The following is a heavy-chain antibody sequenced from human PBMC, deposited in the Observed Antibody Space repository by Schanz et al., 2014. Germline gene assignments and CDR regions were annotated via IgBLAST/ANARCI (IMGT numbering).Heavy chain of an antibody. J-gene: IGHJ5*02. CDR1: GVSISSTNW. CDR3: ARVKQGCSDTSCVLDP. CDR2: IIHDGRT. Sequence: QVQLQESGPGLVKPSGTLSLTCAVSGVSISSTNWWHWVRQSPGKGLEWLGQIIHDGRTNDNPPLWSRVTISLDKSENQFSLELPSVTAADTALYFCARVKQGCSDTSCVLDPWGQGTLVTVSS. V-gene: IGHV4-4*02. D-gene: IGHD2-2*01.